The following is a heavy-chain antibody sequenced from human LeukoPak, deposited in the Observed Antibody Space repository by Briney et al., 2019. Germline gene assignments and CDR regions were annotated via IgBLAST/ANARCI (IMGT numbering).Heavy chain of an antibody. CDR3: ARDDGDYAHPVDY. CDR2: IRDNGSTR. V-gene: IGHV3-30*02. D-gene: IGHD4-17*01. J-gene: IGHJ4*02. Sequence: GGSLRLSCAASGFSFSRYGLHWVRQAPGKGLEWMAFIRDNGSTRYYADSVKGRFTVSRDNSKNTLYLQMDSLRTEDTAVYYCARDDGDYAHPVDYWGQGTLVTVSS. CDR1: GFSFSRYG.